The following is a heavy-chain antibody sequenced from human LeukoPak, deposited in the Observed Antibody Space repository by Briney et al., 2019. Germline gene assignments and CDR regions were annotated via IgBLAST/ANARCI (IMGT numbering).Heavy chain of an antibody. Sequence: PGGSLRLSCAASGFTFTNYAMHWVRQAPGKGMEWVANILYDGSRKNYADSVKGRFSVYRDNSNYSLYLQMNSLRIEDTAVYYCARDKDGTDYGDDYWGQGTLVTVSP. D-gene: IGHD4-17*01. CDR3: ARDKDGTDYGDDY. CDR2: ILYDGSRK. J-gene: IGHJ4*02. V-gene: IGHV3-30*03. CDR1: GFTFTNYA.